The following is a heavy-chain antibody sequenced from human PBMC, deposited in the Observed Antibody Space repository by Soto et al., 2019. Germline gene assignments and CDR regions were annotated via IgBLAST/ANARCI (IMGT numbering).Heavy chain of an antibody. CDR3: ARSARPPLYCSSTSCYGGHYYYGMDV. J-gene: IGHJ6*02. CDR2: INHSGST. D-gene: IGHD2-2*01. CDR1: GGSFSGYY. V-gene: IGHV4-34*01. Sequence: PSETLSLTCAVYGGSFSGYYWSWIRQPPGKGLEWIGEINHSGSTNYNPSLKSRFTISVDTSKNQFSLKLSSVTAADTAVYYCARSARPPLYCSSTSCYGGHYYYGMDVWGQGTTVT.